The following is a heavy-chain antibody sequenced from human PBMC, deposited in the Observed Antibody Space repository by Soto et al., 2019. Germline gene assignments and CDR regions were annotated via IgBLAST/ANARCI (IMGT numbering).Heavy chain of an antibody. J-gene: IGHJ4*02. CDR2: IYWDDDK. CDR3: AHRAVLCSGGTCYSHPFDS. Sequence: QITLKESGPTLVKPTQTLTLTCTFSGFSFNTTGVGVGWIRQPPGKALECLAIIYWDDDKRYSPSLKSRLTITEDTSKHQVVLTVTNMDPVDTATYFCAHRAVLCSGGTCYSHPFDSWGQGTLVTVSS. D-gene: IGHD2-15*01. CDR1: GFSFNTTGVG. V-gene: IGHV2-5*02.